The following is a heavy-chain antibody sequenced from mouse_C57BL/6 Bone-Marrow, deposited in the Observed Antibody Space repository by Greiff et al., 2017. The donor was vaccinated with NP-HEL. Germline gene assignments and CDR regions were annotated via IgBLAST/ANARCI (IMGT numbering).Heavy chain of an antibody. J-gene: IGHJ4*01. V-gene: IGHV5-4*01. CDR3: ARDRTTVVATGAMDY. Sequence: EVKLVESGGGLVKPGGSLKLSCAASGFTFSSYAMSWVRQTPEKRLEWVATISDGGSYTYYPDNVKGRFTISRDNAKNNLYLQMSHLKSEDTAMYYCARDRTTVVATGAMDYWGQGTSVTVSS. D-gene: IGHD1-1*01. CDR1: GFTFSSYA. CDR2: ISDGGSYT.